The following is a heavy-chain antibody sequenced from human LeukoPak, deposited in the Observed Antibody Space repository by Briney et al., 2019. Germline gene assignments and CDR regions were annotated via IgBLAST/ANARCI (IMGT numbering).Heavy chain of an antibody. J-gene: IGHJ4*02. V-gene: IGHV3-21*01. CDR3: ARDSGPLYSSGWFNY. Sequence: GRSLRLSCAASGFTFSSYSMNWVRQAPGKGLEWVSSISSSSSYIYYADSVKGRFTISRDNAKNSLYLQMNSLRAEDTAVYYCARDSGPLYSSGWFNYWGQGTLVTVSS. D-gene: IGHD6-19*01. CDR2: ISSSSSYI. CDR1: GFTFSSYS.